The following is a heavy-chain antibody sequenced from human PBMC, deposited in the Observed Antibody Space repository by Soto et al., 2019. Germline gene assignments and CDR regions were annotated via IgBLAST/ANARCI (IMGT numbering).Heavy chain of an antibody. Sequence: QVQLVESGGGVVQPGKSLRLSCAASRFIFSSFGMHWVRQAPGKGLEWVAFISYDGSNEYYADSVKGRFTISRDNSKHTVYLQMRSLRTEDTAVYYCAKVRVGLSYYHYYARDLWGQWTTVTVSS. D-gene: IGHD1-26*01. CDR1: RFIFSSFG. V-gene: IGHV3-30*18. J-gene: IGHJ6*02. CDR2: ISYDGSNE. CDR3: AKVRVGLSYYHYYARDL.